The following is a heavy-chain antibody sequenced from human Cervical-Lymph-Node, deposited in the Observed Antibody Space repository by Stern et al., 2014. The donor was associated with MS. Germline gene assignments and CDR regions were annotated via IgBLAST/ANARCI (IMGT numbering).Heavy chain of an antibody. V-gene: IGHV4-30-4*01. CDR3: AVTPGTNWFDP. J-gene: IGHJ5*02. CDR1: GGSISSDDYY. CDR2: IHYTGTT. Sequence: QVQLRGSGPGLVTPSQTLSLTCTVSGGSISSDDYYWTWIRPPPGKGLEWIGFIHYTGTTYYDPSLKSRVSLSLDTSKNQFSLKMKSVTAADTAVYYCAVTPGTNWFDPWGQGTLVTVSS. D-gene: IGHD2-21*02.